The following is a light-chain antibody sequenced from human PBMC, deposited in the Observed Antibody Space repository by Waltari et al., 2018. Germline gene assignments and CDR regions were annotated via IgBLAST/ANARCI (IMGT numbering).Light chain of an antibody. J-gene: IGLJ2*01. V-gene: IGLV3-19*01. CDR2: GKN. Sequence: SELTQDXXVXVALGXTXRITCQGDSLRSYYXSWYQQKPGXAPVLVIYGKNNRPSGIPXXFXGXSSGXXXXXTITGAQXEDEADXXXXXRDSXXNLYXVFXGXTXLTVL. CDR1: SLRSYY. CDR3: XXRDSXXNLYXV.